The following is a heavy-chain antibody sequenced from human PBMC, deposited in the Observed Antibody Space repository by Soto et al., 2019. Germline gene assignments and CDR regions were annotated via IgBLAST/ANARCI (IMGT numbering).Heavy chain of an antibody. CDR1: GFTFSSYG. V-gene: IGHV3-30*18. CDR3: ANPTQLLSV. CDR2: ISYDGSNK. Sequence: GGSLRLSCAASGFTFSSYGMHWVRQAPGKGLEWVAVISYDGSNKYYADSVKGRFTISRDNSKNTLYLQMNSLRAEDTAVYYCANPTQLLSVWGQGTLVTVSS. J-gene: IGHJ4*02. D-gene: IGHD2-2*01.